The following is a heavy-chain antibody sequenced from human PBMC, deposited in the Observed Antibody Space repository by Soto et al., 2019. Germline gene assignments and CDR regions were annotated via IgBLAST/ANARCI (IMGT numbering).Heavy chain of an antibody. D-gene: IGHD1-1*01. CDR2: IKTKPDDGTI. J-gene: IGHJ4*02. CDR1: GLIFSYVW. Sequence: GSLRLSCAASGLIFSYVWMTWVRQAPGKGLEWVGRIKTKPDDGTIDYAAPVRGRFTISRDDSKNTLYLQMTSLTPDDTGVYYCTTSNLGVDFWGPGTLVTVSS. V-gene: IGHV3-15*01. CDR3: TTSNLGVDF.